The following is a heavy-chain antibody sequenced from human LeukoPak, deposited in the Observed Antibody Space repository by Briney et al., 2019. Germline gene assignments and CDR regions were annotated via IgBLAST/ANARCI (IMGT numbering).Heavy chain of an antibody. CDR2: ISGSGGST. CDR1: GFTFSSYA. V-gene: IGHV3-23*01. D-gene: IGHD3/OR15-3a*01. CDR3: AELYSGAVPSDRDF. Sequence: PGGSLRLSCAASGFTFSSYAMSWVRQAPGKGLEWVSAISGSGGSTYYADSVKGRFTISRDNSKNTLYLQMNSLRAEDTAVYYCAELYSGAVPSDRDFGGQGTVVTVSS. J-gene: IGHJ1*01.